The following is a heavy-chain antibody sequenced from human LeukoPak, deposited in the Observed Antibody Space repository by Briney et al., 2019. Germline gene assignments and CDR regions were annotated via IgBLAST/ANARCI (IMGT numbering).Heavy chain of an antibody. CDR1: GFTFSSYW. CDR3: AGEDYGYYLSPYYFYYYGMDV. D-gene: IGHD4-17*01. Sequence: GGSLRLSCAASGFTFSSYWMSWVRQAPGKGLEWVANIKQDGSEKYYVDSVKGRFTISRDNAKNSLYLQMNSLRAEDTAVYYCAGEDYGYYLSPYYFYYYGMDVWGQGTMVTVSS. V-gene: IGHV3-7*01. J-gene: IGHJ6*02. CDR2: IKQDGSEK.